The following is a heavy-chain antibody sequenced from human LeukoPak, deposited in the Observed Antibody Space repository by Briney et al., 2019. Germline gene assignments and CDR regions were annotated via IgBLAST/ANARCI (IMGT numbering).Heavy chain of an antibody. J-gene: IGHJ4*02. D-gene: IGHD6-19*01. Sequence: KSSETLSLTCAVSGGSISSGGYSWSWIRQPPGKGLEWIGYIYYSGSTYYNPSLKSRVTISVDTSKNQFSLKLSSVTAADTAVYYCARRSSSGWFPFDYWGQGTLVTVSS. V-gene: IGHV4-30-4*07. CDR2: IYYSGST. CDR1: GGSISSGGYS. CDR3: ARRSSSGWFPFDY.